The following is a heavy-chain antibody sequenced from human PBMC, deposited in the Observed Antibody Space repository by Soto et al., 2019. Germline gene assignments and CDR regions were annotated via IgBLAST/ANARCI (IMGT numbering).Heavy chain of an antibody. CDR3: ARPTGGHDAGGNYMDV. Sequence: QVQLLQSGSEVKKPGSSVKVSCRASGGSLSSYPVTWVRQAPGQGLEWMGRIIPIVGLTNYAQKFQGRVKITADKSTSTAYMELSSLRSDDTAVYYCARPTGGHDAGGNYMDVWGKGTTVIVSS. CDR2: IIPIVGLT. D-gene: IGHD2-8*02. CDR1: GGSLSSYP. J-gene: IGHJ6*03. V-gene: IGHV1-69*02.